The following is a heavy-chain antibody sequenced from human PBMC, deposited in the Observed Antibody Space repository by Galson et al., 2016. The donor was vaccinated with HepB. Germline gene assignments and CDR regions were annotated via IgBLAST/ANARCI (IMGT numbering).Heavy chain of an antibody. CDR3: ARGGFYHDSSGNWETNWFDP. V-gene: IGHV4-59*11. D-gene: IGHD3-22*01. J-gene: IGHJ5*02. CDR2: ILYGGNT. Sequence: SETLSLTCSVSGASIRNLYWSWIRQPPGKGLEWIGYILYGGNTNYNPSLKGRVTISADTSKNQFSLKVYSVTAADTAVYYCARGGFYHDSSGNWETNWFDPWGQGTLVTVSS. CDR1: GASIRNLY.